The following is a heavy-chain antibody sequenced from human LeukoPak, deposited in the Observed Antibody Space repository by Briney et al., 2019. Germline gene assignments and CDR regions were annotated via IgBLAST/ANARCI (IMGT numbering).Heavy chain of an antibody. D-gene: IGHD5-24*01. CDR1: GGSISSYY. Sequence: SETLSLTCTVSGGSISSYYWSWIRQPPGKGLEWIGYIYYSGSTNYNPSLKSRVTISVDTSKNQFSLKLSSVTAADTVVYYCARGRREIISTLPYFDYWGQGTLVTVSS. V-gene: IGHV4-59*08. CDR3: ARGRREIISTLPYFDY. CDR2: IYYSGST. J-gene: IGHJ4*02.